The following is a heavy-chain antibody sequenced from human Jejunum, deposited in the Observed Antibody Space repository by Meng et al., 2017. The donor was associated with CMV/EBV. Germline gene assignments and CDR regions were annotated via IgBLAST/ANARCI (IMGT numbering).Heavy chain of an antibody. CDR2: ISGTGGST. CDR3: VKISDFWAGYYDL. Sequence: EVQLLESGGGLVQPGGSLRLSCVGSGFGYTFNYYGMSWVRQAPGKGLEFLSSISGTGGSTYYADPVEGRFKISRDNSKNTLFLQMNSLSAEDTAIYYCVKISDFWAGYYDLWGQGTLVTVSS. CDR1: GFGYTFNYYG. D-gene: IGHD3/OR15-3a*01. J-gene: IGHJ5*02. V-gene: IGHV3-23*01.